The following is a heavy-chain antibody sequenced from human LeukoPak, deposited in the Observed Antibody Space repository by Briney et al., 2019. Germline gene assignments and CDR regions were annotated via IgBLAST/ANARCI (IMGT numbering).Heavy chain of an antibody. CDR3: ARDPGSLPAAIGYCYYGMDV. CDR1: GFIFENYA. Sequence: GGSLRLSCAASGFIFENYAMHWVRQAPGKGLEWVSGISWNSGRIGYADSVEGRFTISRDNAKNSLYLQMNSLRTEDTALYYCARDPGSLPAAIGYCYYGMDVWGQGTTVTVSS. J-gene: IGHJ6*02. V-gene: IGHV3-9*01. D-gene: IGHD2-2*02. CDR2: ISWNSGRI.